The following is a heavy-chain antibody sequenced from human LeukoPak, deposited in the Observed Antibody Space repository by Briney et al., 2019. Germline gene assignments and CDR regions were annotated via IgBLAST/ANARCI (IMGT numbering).Heavy chain of an antibody. V-gene: IGHV3-23*01. CDR1: GFTFSSYA. J-gene: IGHJ4*02. Sequence: GGSLRLSCAASGFTFSSYAMSWVRQAPGKGLEWVSGISGSGGTTYYADSVKGRFTISRDNSKNTYLQMNSLRAEGTAAYYCAKDSRSTLPRGRLDYWGQGTLVTVSS. CDR3: AKDSRSTLPRGRLDY. CDR2: ISGSGGTT. D-gene: IGHD2-21*02.